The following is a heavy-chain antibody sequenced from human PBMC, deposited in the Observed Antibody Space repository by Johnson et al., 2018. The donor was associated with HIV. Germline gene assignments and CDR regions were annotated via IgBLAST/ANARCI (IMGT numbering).Heavy chain of an antibody. V-gene: IGHV3-30*04. J-gene: IGHJ3*02. CDR1: GFTFSSYA. D-gene: IGHD3-22*01. CDR2: ISYDGSKK. Sequence: VQLVESGGCVVQPGRSLRLSCAASGFTFSSYAMYWVRQAPGKGLEWVAVISYDGSKKYYADSVKGRFSISSDNSKNTLYLQMNSLRTEDTAVYYCAKVRVAAMIVVVSGRDAFDIWGQGTMVTVSS. CDR3: AKVRVAAMIVVVSGRDAFDI.